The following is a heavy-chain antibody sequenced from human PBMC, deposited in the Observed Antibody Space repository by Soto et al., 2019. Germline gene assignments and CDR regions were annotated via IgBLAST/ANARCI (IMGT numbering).Heavy chain of an antibody. J-gene: IGHJ4*02. V-gene: IGHV4-59*01. CDR3: ARVSYYDFWSGYSYYFDY. CDR2: IYYSGST. D-gene: IGHD3-3*01. Sequence: SETLSLTCTVSGGSISSYYWSWIRQPPGKGLEWIGYIYYSGSTNYNPSLKSRVTISVDTSKNQFSLKLSSVTAADTAVYYCARVSYYDFWSGYSYYFDYWGQGTLVPVSS. CDR1: GGSISSYY.